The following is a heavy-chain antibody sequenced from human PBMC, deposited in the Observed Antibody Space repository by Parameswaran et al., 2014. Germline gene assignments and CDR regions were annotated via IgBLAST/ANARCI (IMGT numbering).Heavy chain of an antibody. CDR2: IKQDGSEK. J-gene: IGHJ4*02. V-gene: IGHV3-7*01. CDR3: ARTGIAAAQPWYYFDY. Sequence: VRQAPGKGLEWVANIKQDGSEKYYVDSVKGRFTISRDNAKNSLYLQMNSLRAEDTAVYYCARTGIAAAQPWYYFDYWGQGTLVTVSS. D-gene: IGHD6-13*01.